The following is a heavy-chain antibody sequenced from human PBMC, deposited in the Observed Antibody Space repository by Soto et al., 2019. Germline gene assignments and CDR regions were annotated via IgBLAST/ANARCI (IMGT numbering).Heavy chain of an antibody. CDR1: GYSFTSYW. CDR3: AREAPSIAARAPYYYYYMDV. CDR2: IYPGDSDT. J-gene: IGHJ6*03. Sequence: LGASLKISCKGSGYSFTSYWIGWVHQMPGKGLEWMGIIYPGDSDTRYSPSFQGQVTISADKSISTAYLQWSSLKASDTAMYYCAREAPSIAARAPYYYYYMDVWGKGTTVTVSS. D-gene: IGHD6-6*01. V-gene: IGHV5-51*07.